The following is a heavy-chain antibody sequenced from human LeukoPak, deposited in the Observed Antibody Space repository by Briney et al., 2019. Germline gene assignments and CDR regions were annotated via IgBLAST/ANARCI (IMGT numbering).Heavy chain of an antibody. CDR1: GGSISSYY. J-gene: IGHJ5*02. CDR3: ARLSKGDGSRYIGYWFDP. V-gene: IGHV4-4*07. D-gene: IGHD1-1*01. CDR2: IYTSGST. Sequence: SETLSLTCAVSGGSISSYYWSWIRQPAGNGLEWIGRIYTSGSTNYNPSLKSRVTMSVDTSKNQFSLKLSSVTAADTAVYYCARLSKGDGSRYIGYWFDPWGQGTLVTVSS.